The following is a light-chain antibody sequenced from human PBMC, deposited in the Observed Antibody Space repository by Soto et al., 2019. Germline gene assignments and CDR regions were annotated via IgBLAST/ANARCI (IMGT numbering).Light chain of an antibody. CDR3: SSYAGNNNYV. CDR1: SSDVGAYDS. J-gene: IGLJ1*01. V-gene: IGLV2-8*01. CDR2: EVS. Sequence: QSALTQPPSASGSLGQSVTISCTGTSSDVGAYDSVSWYQHHPGKAPTALIYEVSKRPSGVPDRFSGSKSGNTASLTVSGLQAEDEADYYCSSYAGNNNYVFGSGTKLTVL.